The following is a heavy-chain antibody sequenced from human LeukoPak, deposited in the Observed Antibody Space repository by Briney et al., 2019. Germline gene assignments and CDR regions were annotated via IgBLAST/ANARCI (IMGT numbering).Heavy chain of an antibody. D-gene: IGHD6-6*01. J-gene: IGHJ5*02. CDR1: GGSISSSSYY. CDR2: IYYSGST. Sequence: PSETLSLTCTVSGGSISSSSYYWGWIRQPPGKGLEWIGSIYYSGSTYYNPSLKSRVTISVDTSKNQFSLKLSSVTAADTAVYYCARQITSSSSVYWFDPWSQGTLVTVSS. CDR3: ARQITSSSSVYWFDP. V-gene: IGHV4-39*01.